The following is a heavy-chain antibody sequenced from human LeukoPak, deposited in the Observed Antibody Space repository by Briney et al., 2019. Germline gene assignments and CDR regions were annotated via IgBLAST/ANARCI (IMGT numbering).Heavy chain of an antibody. D-gene: IGHD2-2*01. CDR2: IIPIFGTA. Sequence: SVKVSCKASGGTFSSYTISWVRQAPGQGLEWMGGIIPIFGTANYAQKFQGRVTITADESTSAAYMELSSLRSEDTAVYYCARAVVVVPAVGPLNWFDPWGQGTLVTVSS. V-gene: IGHV1-69*13. CDR3: ARAVVVVPAVGPLNWFDP. J-gene: IGHJ5*02. CDR1: GGTFSSYT.